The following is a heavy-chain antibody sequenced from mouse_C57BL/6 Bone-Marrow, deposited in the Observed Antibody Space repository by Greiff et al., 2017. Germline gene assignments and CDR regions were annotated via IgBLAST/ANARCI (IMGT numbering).Heavy chain of an antibody. CDR2: IRNKANGYTT. V-gene: IGHV7-3*01. CDR1: GFTFTDYY. Sequence: EVQLVESGGGLVQPGGSLSLSCAASGFTFTDYYMSWVRQPPGKALEWLGFIRNKANGYTTEYSASVQGRFTISRDNSQSILYLQMNALRAEDSATYYCARYEDGNYVGYAMDYWGQGTSVTVSS. D-gene: IGHD2-1*01. J-gene: IGHJ4*01. CDR3: ARYEDGNYVGYAMDY.